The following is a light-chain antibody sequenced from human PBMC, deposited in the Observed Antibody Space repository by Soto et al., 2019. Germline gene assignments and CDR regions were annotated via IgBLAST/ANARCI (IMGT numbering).Light chain of an antibody. V-gene: IGKV1-39*01. CDR1: QSINNY. J-gene: IGKJ1*01. CDR3: QQNYSRT. CDR2: AAS. Sequence: DIQLTQSPSSLSASVGDRVSISCRASQSINNYLNWYQQKPGKAPKVLILAASTLQSGVPSRFSGSGSGTDFTLTITSLQPEDFATYYCQQNYSRTFGQGTKVDI.